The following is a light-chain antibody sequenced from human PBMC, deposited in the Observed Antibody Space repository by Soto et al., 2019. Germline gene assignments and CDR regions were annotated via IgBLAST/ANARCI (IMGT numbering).Light chain of an antibody. CDR2: KAS. Sequence: DIQMTQSPSTQSVSVGDRVTITCRASQSISSWLAWYQQKPGKAPKLLIYKASTLESGVPSRFSGSGSGTEFTLTISSLQPDDFATYYCQQYNSDPYTFGQGTNLEIK. CDR1: QSISSW. V-gene: IGKV1-5*03. J-gene: IGKJ2*01. CDR3: QQYNSDPYT.